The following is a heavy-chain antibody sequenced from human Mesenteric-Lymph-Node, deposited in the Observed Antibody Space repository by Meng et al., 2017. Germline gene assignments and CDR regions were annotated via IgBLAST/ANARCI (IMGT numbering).Heavy chain of an antibody. CDR1: GGSISSGTYY. Sequence: SGPCRVTPSPPLSLTGTVSGGSISSGTYYWGWVRQLPGKGLEWIGEVYHRGDTNYNPSLKSRVVISVDRSKNQFSLNLSSVTAADTAVYYCGRDQGRQLINHWGQGTLVTVSS. V-gene: IGHV4-39*07. CDR3: GRDQGRQLINH. D-gene: IGHD1-1*01. CDR2: VYHRGDT. J-gene: IGHJ4*02.